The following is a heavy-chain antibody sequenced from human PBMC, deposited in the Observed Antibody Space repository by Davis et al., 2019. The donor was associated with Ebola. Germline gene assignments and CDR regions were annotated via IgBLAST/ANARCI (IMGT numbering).Heavy chain of an antibody. Sequence: PGGSLRLSCAASGFTFINYAMSWVRQAPGKELEWVSAISGSAISTYYADSVEGRFTISRDNSKNTLDLQMNSLTAEDTAVYYCAKLLVGVYYFDYWGQGTLVTVSS. CDR3: AKLLVGVYYFDY. D-gene: IGHD1-26*01. CDR1: GFTFINYA. V-gene: IGHV3-23*01. J-gene: IGHJ4*02. CDR2: ISGSAIST.